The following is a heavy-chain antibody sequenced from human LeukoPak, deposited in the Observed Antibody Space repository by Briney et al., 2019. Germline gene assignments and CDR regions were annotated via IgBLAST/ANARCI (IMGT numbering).Heavy chain of an antibody. CDR3: ARSQRGYSYGEH. Sequence: GGSLRLSCAASGFSFSNYWMHWVRQVPGKGLVWVSRVDNDGSGTTYADSVKGRFTISRDNAKNTVYLQMNRLKAEDTAVYYCARSQRGYSYGEHWGQGTPVTVSS. CDR2: VDNDGSGT. D-gene: IGHD5-18*01. J-gene: IGHJ4*02. CDR1: GFSFSNYW. V-gene: IGHV3-74*01.